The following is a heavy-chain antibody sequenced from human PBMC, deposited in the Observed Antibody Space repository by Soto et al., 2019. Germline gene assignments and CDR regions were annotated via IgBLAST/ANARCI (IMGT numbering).Heavy chain of an antibody. CDR2: IYWDDDK. CDR3: IQSRCGGDCLQSYASHYYYGMDV. Sequence: QITLKESGPTLVKPTQTLTLTCTFSGFSLSTSGVGVGWIRQPPGKALEWLALIYWDDDKRYSPSLRSRLTIHQDTSKNQVVLTMTYMDPVDTATYYCIQSRCGGDCLQSYASHYYYGMDVWGQGTTVTVSS. CDR1: GFSLSTSGVG. D-gene: IGHD2-21*02. V-gene: IGHV2-5*02. J-gene: IGHJ6*02.